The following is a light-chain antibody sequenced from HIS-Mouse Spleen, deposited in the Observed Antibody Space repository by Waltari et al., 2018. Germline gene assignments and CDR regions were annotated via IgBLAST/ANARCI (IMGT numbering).Light chain of an antibody. V-gene: IGLV3-10*01. CDR1: ALPKNY. CDR3: YSTDSSGNHRV. J-gene: IGLJ2*01. Sequence: SYELTQPPSVSVSPGQTARITCSGDALPKNYAAWYQQKPGQAPVLVIYEDSKRPSGIPERFSGSSSGTMATLTISGAQVEDEADYYCYSTDSSGNHRVFGGGTKLTVL. CDR2: EDS.